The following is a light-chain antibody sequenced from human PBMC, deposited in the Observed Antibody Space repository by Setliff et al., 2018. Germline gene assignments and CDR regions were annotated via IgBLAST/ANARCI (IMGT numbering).Light chain of an antibody. CDR2: EVS. Sequence: LTQPPSASGSPGQSVTISCTRTSSDVGGINHVSWYQQHPGKAPRLMIFEVSKRPSGVPGFSGSKSGNTASLTVSGLQAEDEADYYCSSYAGNYIYVFGTGTKVTVL. CDR1: SSDVGGINH. V-gene: IGLV2-8*01. J-gene: IGLJ1*01. CDR3: SSYAGNYIYV.